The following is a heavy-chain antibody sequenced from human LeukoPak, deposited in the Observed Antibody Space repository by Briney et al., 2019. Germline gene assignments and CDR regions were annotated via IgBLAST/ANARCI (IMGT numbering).Heavy chain of an antibody. D-gene: IGHD2-2*02. V-gene: IGHV1-69*04. CDR3: ARGVPRYCSSTSCYTPGGDYYYYGMDV. CDR2: IIPILGIA. J-gene: IGHJ6*02. Sequence: SVKVSCKASGGAFSSYATSWVRQAPGQGLEWMGRIIPILGIANYAQKFQGRVTITADKSTSTAYMELSSLRSEDTAVYYCARGVPRYCSSTSCYTPGGDYYYYGMDVWGQGTTVTVSS. CDR1: GGAFSSYA.